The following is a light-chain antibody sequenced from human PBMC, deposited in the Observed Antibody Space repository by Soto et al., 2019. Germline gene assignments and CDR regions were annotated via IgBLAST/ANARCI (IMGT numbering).Light chain of an antibody. J-gene: IGKJ1*01. CDR2: AAS. Sequence: GDRVTITFRASQRISNYLNWYQQKPGEVPKLLIYAASRLQSGVPSRFSGGGSGTDFTLTISSLQPEDFAMYYCQQNYSARTWTVGQGTKVEIK. V-gene: IGKV1-39*01. CDR3: QQNYSARTWT. CDR1: QRISNY.